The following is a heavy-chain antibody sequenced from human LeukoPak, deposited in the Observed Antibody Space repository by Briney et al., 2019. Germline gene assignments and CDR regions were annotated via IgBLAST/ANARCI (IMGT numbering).Heavy chain of an antibody. CDR2: IRVDGSTE. J-gene: IGHJ3*02. CDR1: GFTFSSYA. Sequence: PGGSLRLSCAASGFTFSSYAMTWVRQAPGKGLEWVATIRVDGSTEYHVDSMKGRFTISRDNAKNSLHLQMNSLRAEDTAVYYCATYSGPDKWDASDMWGQGTLVTVSS. CDR3: ATYSGPDKWDASDM. V-gene: IGHV3-7*01. D-gene: IGHD1-26*01.